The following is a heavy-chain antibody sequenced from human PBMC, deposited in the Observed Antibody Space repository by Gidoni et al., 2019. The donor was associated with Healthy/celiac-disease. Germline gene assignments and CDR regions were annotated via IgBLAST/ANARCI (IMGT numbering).Heavy chain of an antibody. J-gene: IGHJ2*01. D-gene: IGHD6-19*01. Sequence: EVQLVESGEGLFQPGGSLRLPCAASGFTFSSYAMPWVRQAPGKGLEYVAASSSNGGSTEYADFVKGRVNISRDNSKNTQYLQMGSRRAEDMAVYYCAREAVAGLDWYFDLWGRGTLVTVAS. CDR2: SSSNGGST. CDR3: AREAVAGLDWYFDL. V-gene: IGHV3-64*02. CDR1: GFTFSSYA.